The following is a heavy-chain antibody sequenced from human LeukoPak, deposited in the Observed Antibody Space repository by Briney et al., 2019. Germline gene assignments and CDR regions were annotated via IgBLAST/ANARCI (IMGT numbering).Heavy chain of an antibody. CDR1: GGTFSSYA. V-gene: IGHV1-69*04. CDR3: ARDGSNYYDSSGYYLAEYFQH. Sequence: SVKVSCKASGGTFSSYAISWVRQAPGQVLEWMGRIIPILGIANYAQKFQGRVTITADKSTSTAYMELSSLRSEDTAVYYCARDGSNYYDSSGYYLAEYFQHWGQGTLVTVSS. J-gene: IGHJ1*01. D-gene: IGHD3-22*01. CDR2: IIPILGIA.